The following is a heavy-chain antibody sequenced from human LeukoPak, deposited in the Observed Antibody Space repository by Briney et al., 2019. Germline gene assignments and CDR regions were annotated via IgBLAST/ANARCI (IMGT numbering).Heavy chain of an antibody. Sequence: SETLTLTCTVSGGSISSYYWSWIRQPPGKGLEWIGYIYYSGSTNYNPSLKSRVTISVDTSKNQFSLKLSSVTAADTAVYYCAREQWLVPGYGMDVWGQGTTVTVSS. D-gene: IGHD6-19*01. CDR1: GGSISSYY. J-gene: IGHJ6*02. CDR3: AREQWLVPGYGMDV. CDR2: IYYSGST. V-gene: IGHV4-59*01.